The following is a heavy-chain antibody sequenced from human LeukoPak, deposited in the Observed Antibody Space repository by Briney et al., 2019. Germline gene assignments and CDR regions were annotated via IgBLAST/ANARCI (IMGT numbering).Heavy chain of an antibody. V-gene: IGHV1-69*04. CDR1: GGTFSSYT. Sequence: SVKVSCKASGGTFSSYTISWVRQAPGQGLERMGRIIPILGIANYAQKFQGRVTITADKSTSTAYMELSSLRSEDTAVYYCAREVRDGYNYYFDYWGQGTLVIVSS. D-gene: IGHD5-24*01. J-gene: IGHJ4*02. CDR3: AREVRDGYNYYFDY. CDR2: IIPILGIA.